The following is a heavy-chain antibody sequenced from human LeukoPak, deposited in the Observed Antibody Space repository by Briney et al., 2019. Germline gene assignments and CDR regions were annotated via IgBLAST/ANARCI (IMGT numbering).Heavy chain of an antibody. D-gene: IGHD3-9*01. J-gene: IGHJ4*02. Sequence: PGGSLRLSCAASALTFSNAWMSWVRQAPGKGLEWVGRIKSKTDGGTTDHAAPVKGRFTISRDDSKNTLYLQMNSLKTEDTAVYYCTTEKGEYYDILTGYYRRMYYFDYWGQGTLVTVSS. CDR1: ALTFSNAW. V-gene: IGHV3-15*01. CDR3: TTEKGEYYDILTGYYRRMYYFDY. CDR2: IKSKTDGGTT.